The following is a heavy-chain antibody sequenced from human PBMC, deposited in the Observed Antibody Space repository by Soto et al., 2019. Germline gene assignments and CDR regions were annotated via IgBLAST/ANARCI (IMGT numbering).Heavy chain of an antibody. J-gene: IGHJ4*02. CDR3: AKDRRVVAVAAPFDY. CDR2: ISYDGSNK. D-gene: IGHD6-19*01. Sequence: QVQLVESGGGVVQPGRSLRLSCAASGFTFSSYGMHWVRQAPGKGLEWVAVISYDGSNKYYADSVKGRFTISRDNSKNTRYLQMNSLRAEDTAVYYCAKDRRVVAVAAPFDYWGQGTLVTVSS. V-gene: IGHV3-30*18. CDR1: GFTFSSYG.